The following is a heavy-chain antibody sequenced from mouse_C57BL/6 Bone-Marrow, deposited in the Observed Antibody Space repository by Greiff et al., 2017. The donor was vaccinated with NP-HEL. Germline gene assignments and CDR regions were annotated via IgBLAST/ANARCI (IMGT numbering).Heavy chain of an antibody. Sequence: EVQGVESGGDLVKPGGSLKLSCAASGFTFSSYGMSWVRQTPDKRLEWVATISSGGSYTYYPDSVKGRFTISRDNAKHTLYLQMSSLKSEDTAMYYCARHGCAYWGHGTLVTVSA. CDR1: GFTFSSYG. V-gene: IGHV5-6*01. CDR3: ARHGCAY. CDR2: ISSGGSYT. J-gene: IGHJ3*01.